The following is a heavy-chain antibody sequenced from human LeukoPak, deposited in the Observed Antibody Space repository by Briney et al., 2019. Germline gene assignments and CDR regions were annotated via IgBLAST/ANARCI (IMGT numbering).Heavy chain of an antibody. D-gene: IGHD3-10*01. J-gene: IGHJ5*02. CDR2: ISSSSYI. CDR3: ARVIPDGGWFDP. CDR1: GFTFSSYS. Sequence: GGSLRLSCAASGFTFSSYSMNWVRQAPGKGLEWVSSISSSSYIYYADSVKGRFTISRDNAKNSLYLQMNSLRAEDTAVYYCARVIPDGGWFDPWGQGTLVTVSS. V-gene: IGHV3-21*01.